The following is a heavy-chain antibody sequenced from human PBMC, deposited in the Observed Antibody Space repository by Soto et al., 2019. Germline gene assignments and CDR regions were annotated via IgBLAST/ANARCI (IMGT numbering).Heavy chain of an antibody. D-gene: IGHD2-15*01. Sequence: QITLEESGPTLVKPTQTLTLTCTFSAFSLSTNGVGVGWIRQRPGKPLDWLAVIYWNEDKRYSRSLKSRLSITKDTSKNQVVLTITTMDPVDTATYYCVPTVLLHTLRVGHDFEYWGPGILVTVSS. CDR2: IYWNEDK. CDR3: VPTVLLHTLRVGHDFEY. V-gene: IGHV2-5*01. CDR1: AFSLSTNGVG. J-gene: IGHJ4*02.